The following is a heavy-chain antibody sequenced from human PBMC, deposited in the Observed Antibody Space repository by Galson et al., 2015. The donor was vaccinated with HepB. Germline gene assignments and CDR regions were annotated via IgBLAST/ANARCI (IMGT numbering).Heavy chain of an antibody. V-gene: IGHV3-21*01. CDR2: ISSSSSYI. J-gene: IGHJ3*02. D-gene: IGHD3-22*01. CDR3: ARDRRYYDSSGYSDAFDI. Sequence: SLRLSCAASGFTFSSYSMNWVRQAPGKGLEWVSSISSSSSYIYYADSVKGRFTISRDNAKNSLYLQMNSLRAEDTAVYYCARDRRYYDSSGYSDAFDIWGQGTMVTVSS. CDR1: GFTFSSYS.